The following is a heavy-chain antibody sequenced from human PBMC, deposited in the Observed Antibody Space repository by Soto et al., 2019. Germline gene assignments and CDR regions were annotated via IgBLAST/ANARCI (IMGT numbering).Heavy chain of an antibody. V-gene: IGHV1-18*01. Sequence: GASVKVSCKACGYTFTSCCIRWVRQAPGQGLEWMGWISAYNGNTNYAQKLQGRVTMTTDTSTSTAYMELRSLRSDDTAVYYCARIKGRYSNYYYYMDVWGKGTTVTVSS. CDR1: GYTFTSCC. CDR3: ARIKGRYSNYYYYMDV. D-gene: IGHD2-15*01. J-gene: IGHJ6*03. CDR2: ISAYNGNT.